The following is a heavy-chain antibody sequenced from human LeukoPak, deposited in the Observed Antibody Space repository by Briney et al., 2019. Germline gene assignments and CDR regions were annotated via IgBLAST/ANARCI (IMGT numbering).Heavy chain of an antibody. CDR3: ARDAFMDGGEDF. Sequence: GGSLRLSCAASGFTVGDNYMTWVRQAPGKGLEWVSSISSASTYKFYADSVKGRFTVSRDNARNSLYLQMDSLGVEDTAVYYCARDAFMDGGEDFWGQGILVTVSS. J-gene: IGHJ4*02. CDR2: ISSASTYK. V-gene: IGHV3-21*01. D-gene: IGHD4-23*01. CDR1: GFTVGDNY.